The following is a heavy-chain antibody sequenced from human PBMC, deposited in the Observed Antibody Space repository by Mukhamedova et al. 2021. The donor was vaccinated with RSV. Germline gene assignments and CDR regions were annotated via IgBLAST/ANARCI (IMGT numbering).Heavy chain of an antibody. CDR3: ARSGGYSYGSRFDY. V-gene: IGHV4-34*01. Sequence: HGGSTNYNPSLKSRVTISVDTSKNQFSLKLSPVTVADTAVYYCARSGGYSYGSRFDYWVQGTLATVSS. J-gene: IGHJ4*02. D-gene: IGHD5-18*01. CDR2: HGGST.